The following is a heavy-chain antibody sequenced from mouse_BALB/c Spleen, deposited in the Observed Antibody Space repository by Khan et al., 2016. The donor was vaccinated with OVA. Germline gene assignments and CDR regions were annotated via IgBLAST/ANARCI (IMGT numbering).Heavy chain of an antibody. J-gene: IGHJ4*01. CDR1: GYTFTNYG. V-gene: IGHV9-1*02. Sequence: LVESGPELKKPGETVKISCKASGYTFTNYGMNWVKQSPGKALKWMGWINTYTGEPTYADDFKGRFAFSLETSASTAYLQINNLKNEDMATYFCARPPYFSYTLDYWGQGTSVTVSS. CDR3: ARPPYFSYTLDY. CDR2: INTYTGEP.